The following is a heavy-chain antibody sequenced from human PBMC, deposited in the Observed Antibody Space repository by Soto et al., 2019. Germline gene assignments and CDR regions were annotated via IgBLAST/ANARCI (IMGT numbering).Heavy chain of an antibody. CDR1: GYTFTSYA. D-gene: IGHD4-17*01. CDR2: INAGNGNT. J-gene: IGHJ2*01. V-gene: IGHV1-3*01. CDR3: ARAISSVTTFYFDL. Sequence: QVQLVHSGAEVKKPGASVKVSCKASGYTFTSYAMHWVRQAPGQRLEWMGWINAGNGNTKYSQKFQGRVTVTRDTSASTAYMELSSLRSEDTAVYYCARAISSVTTFYFDLWGRGTLVTVSS.